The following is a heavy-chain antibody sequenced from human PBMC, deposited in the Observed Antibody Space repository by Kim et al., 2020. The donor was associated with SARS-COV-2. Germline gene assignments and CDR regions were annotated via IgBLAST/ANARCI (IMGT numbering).Heavy chain of an antibody. CDR3: AREARYYDSSGYYEDWFDP. CDR2: IYYSGST. J-gene: IGHJ5*02. CDR1: GGSISSSSYY. V-gene: IGHV4-39*07. D-gene: IGHD3-22*01. Sequence: SETLSLTCTVSGGSISSSSYYWGWIRQPPGKGLEWIGSIYYSGSTYYNPSLKSRVTISVDTSKNQFSLKLSSVTAADTAVYYCAREARYYDSSGYYEDWFDPWGQGTLVTVSS.